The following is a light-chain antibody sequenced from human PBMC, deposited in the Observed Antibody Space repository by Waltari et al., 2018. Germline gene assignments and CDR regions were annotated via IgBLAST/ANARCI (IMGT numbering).Light chain of an antibody. CDR2: WAS. J-gene: IGKJ4*01. CDR1: QSVLYSSNNKNY. Sequence: DIVMTQSPDSLAVSLGERATINCKSSQSVLYSSNNKNYLAWYQQKPGQPPKLLIYWASTRESGVPYRFSGSGSGTDFTLTISSLQAEDVAVDYCQKYYSTPSTFGGGTKVEIK. V-gene: IGKV4-1*01. CDR3: QKYYSTPST.